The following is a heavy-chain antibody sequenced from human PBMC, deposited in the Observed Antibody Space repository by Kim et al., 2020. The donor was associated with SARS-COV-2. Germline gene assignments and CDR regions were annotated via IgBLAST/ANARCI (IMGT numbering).Heavy chain of an antibody. V-gene: IGHV1-3*01. CDR1: GYSFTAYG. CDR2: INGGNGNT. D-gene: IGHD2-21*01. J-gene: IGHJ4*02. Sequence: ASVKVSCKASGYSFTAYGMNWVRQAPGQRLEWMGWINGGNGNTEYAQKFQNRVTITKDTSASTAYMELSSLRSEDTAVYYCARSGAAGVTVIAHFDYWGQRTMVTVSS. CDR3: ARSGAAGVTVIAHFDY.